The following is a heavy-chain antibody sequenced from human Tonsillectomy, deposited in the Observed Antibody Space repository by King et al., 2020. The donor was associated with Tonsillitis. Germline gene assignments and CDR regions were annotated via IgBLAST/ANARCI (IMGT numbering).Heavy chain of an antibody. Sequence: DVQLVESGGGLVQPGGSLRLSCAASGFTFSYYAMTWVRQAPGKGLEWVSGISGSGVSTYYADSVKGRFTISRDNPKNTLYLQMNSLRAEDTAVYYCAKVDYYYDSSGYYPTDYWGQGTLVTVSS. J-gene: IGHJ4*02. CDR2: ISGSGVST. D-gene: IGHD3-22*01. V-gene: IGHV3-23*04. CDR1: GFTFSYYA. CDR3: AKVDYYYDSSGYYPTDY.